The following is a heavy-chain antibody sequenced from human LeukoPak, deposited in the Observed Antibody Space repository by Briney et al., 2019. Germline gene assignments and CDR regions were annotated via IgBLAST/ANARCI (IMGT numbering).Heavy chain of an antibody. CDR3: ARDLTGTTSWDLDY. CDR1: GYTFTGCY. V-gene: IGHV1-2*02. Sequence: ASVKVSCKASGYTFTGCYMHWVRQAPGQGLEWMGWINPNSGGTNYAQKFQGRVTMTRDTSISTAYTELSRLRSDDTAVYYCARDLTGTTSWDLDYWGQGTLVTVSS. J-gene: IGHJ4*02. D-gene: IGHD1-7*01. CDR2: INPNSGGT.